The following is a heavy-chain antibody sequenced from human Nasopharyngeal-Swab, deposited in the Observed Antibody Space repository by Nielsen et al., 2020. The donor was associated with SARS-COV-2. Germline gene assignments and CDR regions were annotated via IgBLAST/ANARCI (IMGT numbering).Heavy chain of an antibody. V-gene: IGHV3-23*01. CDR2: ISGSGGST. J-gene: IGHJ4*02. Sequence: GESLKISCTASEFTFGDYAMSWVRQAPGKGLEWVSAISGSGGSTYYADSVKGRFTISRDNSKNTLYLQMNSLRAEDTAVYYCAKDLAVASPWGYWGQGTLVTVSS. CDR3: AKDLAVASPWGY. D-gene: IGHD6-19*01. CDR1: EFTFGDYA.